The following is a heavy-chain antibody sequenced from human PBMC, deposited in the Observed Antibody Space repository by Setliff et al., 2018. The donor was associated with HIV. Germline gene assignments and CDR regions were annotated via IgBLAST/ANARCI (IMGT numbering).Heavy chain of an antibody. D-gene: IGHD1-26*01. Sequence: SETLSLTCTVSGGSISSSSYYWGWIRQPPGKGLEWIGSIYYSGSTYYNPSLKSRVTISVDTSKNQFSLKLSSVTAADTAVYYCARGSWVGATTPTDYWGRGELVTVSS. V-gene: IGHV4-39*01. CDR3: ARGSWVGATTPTDY. CDR2: IYYSGST. J-gene: IGHJ4*02. CDR1: GGSISSSSYY.